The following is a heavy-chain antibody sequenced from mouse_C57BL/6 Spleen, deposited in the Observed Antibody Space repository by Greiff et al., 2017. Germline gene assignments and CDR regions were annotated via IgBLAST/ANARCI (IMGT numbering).Heavy chain of an antibody. J-gene: IGHJ2*01. V-gene: IGHV5-4*03. CDR3: ASLTVVEGVDY. CDR1: GFTFSSYA. CDR2: ISAGGSYT. D-gene: IGHD1-1*01. Sequence: EVKLVESGGGLVKPGGSLKLSCAASGFTFSSYAMSWVRQTPGKGLEWVGTISAGGSYTYYPDNVKGRITISRDNAKNNLYLQMSHLKSEDTARYYCASLTVVEGVDYWGQGTTLTVSS.